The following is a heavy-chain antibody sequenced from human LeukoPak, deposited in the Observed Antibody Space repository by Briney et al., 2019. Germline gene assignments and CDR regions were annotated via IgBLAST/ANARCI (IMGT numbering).Heavy chain of an antibody. Sequence: ASVKVSCKASGYTFTGYYMHWMRQAPGQGLEWMGWINPNSGGTNYAQKFQGRVTMTRDTSISTAYMELSRLRSDDTAVYYCARDLLTGTQDAFDIWGQGTMVTVSS. CDR1: GYTFTGYY. J-gene: IGHJ3*02. CDR3: ARDLLTGTQDAFDI. D-gene: IGHD1-7*01. V-gene: IGHV1-2*02. CDR2: INPNSGGT.